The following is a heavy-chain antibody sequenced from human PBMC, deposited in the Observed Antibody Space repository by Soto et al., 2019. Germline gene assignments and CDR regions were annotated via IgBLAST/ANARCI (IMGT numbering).Heavy chain of an antibody. CDR3: ARGSGIVVVPGSSWFDP. CDR1: GGSITADGYY. Sequence: QVQLQESGPGLVKPSQTLSLTCSVSGGSITADGYYWNWIRQHPGKGLEWIGYIYYSGSTYYNPSLKSRVTISVDTSKNQFSLKLSSVTAADTAVYYCARGSGIVVVPGSSWFDPWGQGTLVTVSS. V-gene: IGHV4-31*03. CDR2: IYYSGST. J-gene: IGHJ5*02. D-gene: IGHD2-2*01.